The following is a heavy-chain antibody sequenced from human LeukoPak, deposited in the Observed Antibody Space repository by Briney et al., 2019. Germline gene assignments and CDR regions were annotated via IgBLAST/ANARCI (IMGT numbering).Heavy chain of an antibody. CDR2: IIPSGVIT. Sequence: PGGSLRLAWAASGFTFSSHGMNWVRQAPGKGLEWVSGIIPSGVITYYTDSVKGRFTISRDNSKNTVSLQMTSLRAEDTAVYYCARDWWVWFGELPVFDSWGPGTLVTVSS. CDR3: ARDWWVWFGELPVFDS. J-gene: IGHJ4*02. D-gene: IGHD3-10*01. V-gene: IGHV3-23*01. CDR1: GFTFSSHG.